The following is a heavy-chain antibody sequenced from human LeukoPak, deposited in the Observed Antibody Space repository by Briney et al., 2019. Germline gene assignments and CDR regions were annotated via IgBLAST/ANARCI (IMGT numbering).Heavy chain of an antibody. CDR2: IQYDGSNK. CDR3: ATSSSSSSWGPTDY. Sequence: GGSLRLSCAVSGFTFSSYGMHWVRQAPGKGLEWEAFIQYDGSNKYYVDSVKGRFTISRDNSKNTLYLQMNSLRAEDTAVYYCATSSSSSSWGPTDYWGQGTLVTVSS. V-gene: IGHV3-30*02. CDR1: GFTFSSYG. J-gene: IGHJ4*02. D-gene: IGHD6-6*01.